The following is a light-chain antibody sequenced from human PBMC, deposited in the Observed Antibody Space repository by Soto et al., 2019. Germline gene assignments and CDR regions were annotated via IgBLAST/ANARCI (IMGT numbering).Light chain of an antibody. Sequence: EIGLTQSPGTLSLSPGERATLSCRASQSVSSSYLAWYQQKPGQAPRPLIYGASSRAIGIPDRFSGSGSGTAFTLTISRLEPEEFAVYYWHQYGSAPWTFGQGTTVEIK. CDR1: QSVSSSY. J-gene: IGKJ1*01. CDR3: HQYGSAPWT. V-gene: IGKV3-20*01. CDR2: GAS.